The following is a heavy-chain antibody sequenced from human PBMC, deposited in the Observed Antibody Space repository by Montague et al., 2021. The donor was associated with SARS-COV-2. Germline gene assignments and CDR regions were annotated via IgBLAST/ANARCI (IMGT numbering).Heavy chain of an antibody. CDR1: GGSISTYY. V-gene: IGHV4-59*01. CDR2: IYYTGST. J-gene: IGHJ4*02. CDR3: ARAQNTCFIANCVNYFDF. D-gene: IGHD1-1*01. Sequence: SETLSLTCTVSGGSISTYYWSWIRQPPGMGLEWIGYIYYTGSTKYNPSLKSRVTMSLDRPTNRFSLRLNSVTAADTAMYYCARAQNTCFIANCVNYFDFWGLGAQVTVSS.